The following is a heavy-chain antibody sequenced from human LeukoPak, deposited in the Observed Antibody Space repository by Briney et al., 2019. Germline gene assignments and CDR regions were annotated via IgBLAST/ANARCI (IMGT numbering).Heavy chain of an antibody. CDR1: GYTFTSYG. J-gene: IGHJ4*02. CDR2: ISAYNGST. V-gene: IGHV1-18*01. CDR3: ASTSYYYDSSGYYY. Sequence: ASVKVSCKASGYTFTSYGISWVRQAPGQGLEWMGWISAYNGSTNYAQKLQGRVTMTTDTSTSTAYMELRSLRSDDTAVYYCASTSYYYDSSGYYYWGQGTLVTVSS. D-gene: IGHD3-22*01.